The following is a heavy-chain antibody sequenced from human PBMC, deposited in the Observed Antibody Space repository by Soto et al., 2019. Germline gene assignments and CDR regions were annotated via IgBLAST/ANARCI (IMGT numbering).Heavy chain of an antibody. V-gene: IGHV3-30*18. CDR2: ISYDGSNK. J-gene: IGHJ4*02. Sequence: QVHLVESGGGVVQPGRSLRLSCAASEFTFSNYAMHWVRQAPGKGLEWVALISYDGSNKYYADSVKGRFTISRDNSKNTLYLQMNSLRPEDTAVFYCAKEGGGSYVQPGQYDYWGQGTLVTVSS. CDR3: AKEGGGSYVQPGQYDY. D-gene: IGHD1-26*01. CDR1: EFTFSNYA.